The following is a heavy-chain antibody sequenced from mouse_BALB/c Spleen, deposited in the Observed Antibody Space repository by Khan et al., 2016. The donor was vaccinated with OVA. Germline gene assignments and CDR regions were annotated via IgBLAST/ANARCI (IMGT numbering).Heavy chain of an antibody. J-gene: IGHJ2*01. D-gene: IGHD1-2*01. CDR1: GYSITSGYG. Sequence: EVQLQESGPGLVKPSQSLSLTCTVTGYSITSGYGWNWIRQFPGNKLEWMGYISYSGSTNYNPSLKSRISITRDTSKNQFFLQLNSGTTEDTATYYRARTARIKYWGQGTNLTVS. CDR2: ISYSGST. CDR3: ARTARIKY. V-gene: IGHV3-2*02.